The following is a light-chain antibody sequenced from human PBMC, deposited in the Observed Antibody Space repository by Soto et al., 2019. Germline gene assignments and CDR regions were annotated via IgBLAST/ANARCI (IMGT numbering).Light chain of an antibody. J-gene: IGKJ4*01. V-gene: IGKV3-20*01. CDR1: QSVRSSH. CDR3: QQYSSSPLT. CDR2: GAA. Sequence: EIVLTQSPGTLSLSPGERATLCCRASQSVRSSHLAWYQQMPGQAPRLLIYGAANRATGIPDRFSGSGSGTDFTLSISRLEPEDYAVYYCQQYSSSPLTFGGGTKVDI.